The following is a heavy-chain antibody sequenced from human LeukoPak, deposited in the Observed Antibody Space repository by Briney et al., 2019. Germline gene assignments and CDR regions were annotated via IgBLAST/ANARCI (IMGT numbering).Heavy chain of an antibody. V-gene: IGHV3-23*01. J-gene: IGHJ4*02. CDR2: ISGSGGST. Sequence: GGSLRLSCAASGFTFSSYAMSWVRQAPGKGLEWVSAISGSGGSTYYADSVKGRFTISRDNSKNTLYLQMNSLRAEDTAVYYCAKIPVRGDGYKSRTYYFDYWGQGTLVTVSS. CDR1: GFTFSSYA. CDR3: AKIPVRGDGYKSRTYYFDY. D-gene: IGHD5-24*01.